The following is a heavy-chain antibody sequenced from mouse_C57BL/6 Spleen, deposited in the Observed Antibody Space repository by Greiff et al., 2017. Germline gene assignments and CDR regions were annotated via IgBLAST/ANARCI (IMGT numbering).Heavy chain of an antibody. V-gene: IGHV8-12*01. Sequence: QVQLKESGPGLLQSSQTLSLTCSFSGFSLSTSGMGVSWIRQPSGKGLEWLAHIYWDDDKRYNPSLKSRLTISKDTSRNQVFLKITSVDTADTATYYCARDYDSLDYWGQGTTLTVSS. CDR1: GFSLSTSGMG. D-gene: IGHD2-4*01. CDR2: IYWDDDK. J-gene: IGHJ2*01. CDR3: ARDYDSLDY.